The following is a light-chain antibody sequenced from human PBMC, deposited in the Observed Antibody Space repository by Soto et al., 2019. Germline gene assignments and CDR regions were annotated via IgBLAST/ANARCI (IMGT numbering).Light chain of an antibody. CDR3: TLYTSISTYV. V-gene: IGLV2-14*01. CDR1: SSDVGAYNY. J-gene: IGLJ1*01. Sequence: QSALTQPASVSGPPGQSITISCTGTSSDVGAYNYVSWYQHHPGKAPRLVIYDVTNRPSGISDRFSGSKSGNTASLTISGLLAEDEADYYCTLYTSISTYVFGTGTKVTVL. CDR2: DVT.